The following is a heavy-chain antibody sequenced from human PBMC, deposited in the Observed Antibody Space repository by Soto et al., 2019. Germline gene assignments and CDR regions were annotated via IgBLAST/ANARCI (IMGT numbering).Heavy chain of an antibody. D-gene: IGHD6-13*01. CDR2: ISGSGGST. CDR1: GFTFSSYA. V-gene: IGHV3-23*01. CDR3: AKGNGYSSSWPPPKQHYYYGMDV. J-gene: IGHJ6*02. Sequence: PGGSLRLSCAASGFTFSSYAMSWVRQAPGKGLEWVSAISGSGGSTYYADSVKGRFTISRDNSKNTLYLQMNSLRAEDTAVYYCAKGNGYSSSWPPPKQHYYYGMDVWGQGTTVTVSS.